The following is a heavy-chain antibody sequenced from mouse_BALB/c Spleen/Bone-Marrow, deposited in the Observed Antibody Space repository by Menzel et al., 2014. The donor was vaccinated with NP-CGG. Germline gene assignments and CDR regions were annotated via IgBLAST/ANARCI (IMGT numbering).Heavy chain of an antibody. CDR1: GFNIKDTY. D-gene: IGHD2-4*01. J-gene: IGHJ1*01. CDR2: IDPANGNT. Sequence: EVQLQQSGAELVKPGASVKLSCTASGFNIKDTYMHWVKQRPEQGLEWIGRIDPANGNTKYDPNFQGEATITADTSSNTAYLQLSSLTSEDTAVYYCATMITDWYFDVWGAGTTVTVSS. V-gene: IGHV14-3*02. CDR3: ATMITDWYFDV.